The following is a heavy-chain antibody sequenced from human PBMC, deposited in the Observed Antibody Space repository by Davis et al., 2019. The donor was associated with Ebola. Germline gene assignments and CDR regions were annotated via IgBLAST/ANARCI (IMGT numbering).Heavy chain of an antibody. D-gene: IGHD3-10*01. V-gene: IGHV1-46*01. J-gene: IGHJ3*02. Sequence: AASVKVSCKASGYTFTNYYMHWVRQAPGQGLEWMGMINPNDGRTIYAQKFQGRVTVTRDTSTTTVYMDLSSLRSEDTALYYCAREGSSSSAWGAFDIWGQGTMVTVSS. CDR1: GYTFTNYY. CDR3: AREGSSSSAWGAFDI. CDR2: INPNDGRT.